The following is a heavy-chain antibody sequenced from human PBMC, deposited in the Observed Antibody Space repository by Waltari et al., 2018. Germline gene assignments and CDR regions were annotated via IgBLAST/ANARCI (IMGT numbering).Heavy chain of an antibody. D-gene: IGHD6-13*01. CDR2: INYGGAT. V-gene: IGHV4-34*02. CDR3: ARGVLTSTWYNWFDL. J-gene: IGHJ5*02. CDR1: GRSLRDYY. Sequence: QVQLLQWGAGLVKPSETLSLTCAVSGRSLRDYYWTWIRQSPGKGLEWIGEINYGGATKYNSSLESRVAISIDTSNNHFSLRLTSVVASDTATYFCARGVLTSTWYNWFDLWDQGTLVTVSS.